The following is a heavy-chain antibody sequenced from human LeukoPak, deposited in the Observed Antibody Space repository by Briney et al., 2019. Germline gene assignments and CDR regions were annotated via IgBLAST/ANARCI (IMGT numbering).Heavy chain of an antibody. Sequence: ASVKVSCKASGYTFSGYYMHWVRQAPGQGLEWMGWINPNSGGTNYAQKFQGRVTMTRDTSISTAYMELSRLRSDDTAVYYCARVQVKYFDRPDRYYYYMDVWGKGTTVTVSS. J-gene: IGHJ6*03. D-gene: IGHD3-9*01. CDR2: INPNSGGT. V-gene: IGHV1-2*02. CDR1: GYTFSGYY. CDR3: ARVQVKYFDRPDRYYYYMDV.